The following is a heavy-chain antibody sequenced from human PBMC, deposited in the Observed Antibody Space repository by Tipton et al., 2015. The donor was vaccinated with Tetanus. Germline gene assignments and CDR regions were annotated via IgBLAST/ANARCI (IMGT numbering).Heavy chain of an antibody. J-gene: IGHJ6*02. CDR2: IYYSRRT. Sequence: TLSLTCTVSGGSISSYYWSWIRQPPGKGLEWIGYIYYSRRTNYNPSLKSRVTISVDTSKNQFSLKLSSVTAADTAVYYCARDRGVTSPFGSYYYGMDAWGQGTTVTVSS. CDR1: GGSISSYY. CDR3: ARDRGVTSPFGSYYYGMDA. D-gene: IGHD2-21*02. V-gene: IGHV4-59*01.